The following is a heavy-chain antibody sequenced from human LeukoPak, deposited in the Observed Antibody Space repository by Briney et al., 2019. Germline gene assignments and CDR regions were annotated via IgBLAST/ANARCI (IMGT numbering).Heavy chain of an antibody. Sequence: GSLRLSCAASGLPFSTYGMSWIRQPPGKGLEWIGEINHSGSTNYNPSLKSRVTISVDTSKNQFSLKLSSVTAADTAVYYCARGNRARLDYWGQGTLVTVSS. D-gene: IGHD1/OR15-1a*01. CDR2: INHSGST. CDR1: GLPFSTYG. CDR3: ARGNRARLDY. V-gene: IGHV4-34*01. J-gene: IGHJ4*02.